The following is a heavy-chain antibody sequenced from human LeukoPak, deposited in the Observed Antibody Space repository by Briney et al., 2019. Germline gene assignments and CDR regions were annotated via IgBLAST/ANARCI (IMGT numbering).Heavy chain of an antibody. J-gene: IGHJ4*02. D-gene: IGHD6-13*01. CDR3: AATFPAVAAVDY. CDR2: INHSGST. Sequence: KPSETLSLTCTVSGGSISSSSYYWGWIRQPPGKGLEWIGEINHSGSTNYNPSLKSRVTISVDTSKKQFSLKLNSVTAADTAVYYCAATFPAVAAVDYWGQGTLVTVSS. CDR1: GGSISSSSYY. V-gene: IGHV4-39*07.